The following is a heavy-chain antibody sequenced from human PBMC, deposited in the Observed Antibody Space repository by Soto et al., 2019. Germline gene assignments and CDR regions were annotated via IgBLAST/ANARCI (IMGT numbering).Heavy chain of an antibody. Sequence: QAQLVQSGAEVKKPGASVKVSCMASGYTFSGNYLHWVRQAPGHGLVWMGWINPKSGGSGYAQKLQGRLPMTTHTYTSTAYMELSSLRSADTAVYYCARGIAALRLSWFGPWGQGTLVTASS. CDR3: ARGIAALRLSWFGP. CDR2: INPKSGGS. J-gene: IGHJ5*02. V-gene: IGHV1-2*02. CDR1: GYTFSGNY. D-gene: IGHD6-13*01.